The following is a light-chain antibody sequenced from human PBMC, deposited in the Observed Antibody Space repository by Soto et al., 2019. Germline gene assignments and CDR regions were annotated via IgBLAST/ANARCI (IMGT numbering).Light chain of an antibody. CDR2: EVD. J-gene: IGLJ3*02. V-gene: IGLV2-14*01. Sequence: QSALTQPASVSGSPGQSITISCSGTSSDVGGYNRVSWYQHHPGKAPKLIISEVDNRPSGISDRFSGSRSGNTASLTISGLQTEDEADYYCFSYIPSMNTHWVFGGGTKLTVL. CDR3: FSYIPSMNTHWV. CDR1: SSDVGGYNR.